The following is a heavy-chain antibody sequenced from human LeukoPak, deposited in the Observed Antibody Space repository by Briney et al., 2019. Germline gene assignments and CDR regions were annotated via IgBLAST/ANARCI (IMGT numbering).Heavy chain of an antibody. CDR3: AKARHCTTATCASAAFDA. Sequence: PGRSLRLSCAASGFTFNMHAMHWVRQAPGKGLEWVAVISNDGSDEYYADSVRGRFPISRDNLQNTVFLQMNNLRPEDTAVYYCAKARHCTTATCASAAFDAWGQGIMVTVSS. J-gene: IGHJ3*01. CDR1: GFTFNMHA. CDR2: ISNDGSDE. D-gene: IGHD2-8*01. V-gene: IGHV3-30-3*01.